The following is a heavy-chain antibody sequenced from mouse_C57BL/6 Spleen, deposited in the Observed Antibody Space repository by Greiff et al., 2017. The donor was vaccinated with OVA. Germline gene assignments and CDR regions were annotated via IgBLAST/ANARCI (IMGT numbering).Heavy chain of an antibody. J-gene: IGHJ3*01. CDR2: INPYNGGT. D-gene: IGHD4-1*01. CDR1: GYTFTDYY. CDR3: ARSQELLCAY. V-gene: IGHV1-19*01. Sequence: EVKLQQSGPVLVKPGASVKMSCKASGYTFTDYYMNWVKQSHGKSLEWIGVINPYNGGTSYNQKFKGKATLTVDKSSSTAYMELNSLTSEDSAVYYCARSQELLCAYWGQGTLVTVSA.